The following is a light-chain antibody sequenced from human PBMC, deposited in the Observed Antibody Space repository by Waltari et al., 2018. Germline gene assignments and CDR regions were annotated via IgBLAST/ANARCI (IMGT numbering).Light chain of an antibody. Sequence: QAALTQPRSVSGSPGQSVTISCTGTSSDIGGYNYVSWYQQHPGTAPKLMIYEVSKRPSGVSDRFSGSKSGNTASLTISGLQAEDEADYYCCSYAGSYTFLFGGGTRLTVL. V-gene: IGLV2-11*01. CDR3: CSYAGSYTFL. CDR2: EVS. J-gene: IGLJ2*01. CDR1: SSDIGGYNY.